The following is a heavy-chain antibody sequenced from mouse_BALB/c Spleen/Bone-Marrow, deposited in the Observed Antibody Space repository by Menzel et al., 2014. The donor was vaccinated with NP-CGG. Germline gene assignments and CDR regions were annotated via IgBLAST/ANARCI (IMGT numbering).Heavy chain of an antibody. Sequence: VQLQQSGTVLARPGASVKMSCKASGYTFXSYWMHWVKQRPGQGLEWIGAIYPGNSDTSYNQKFKGKAKQTAVTSTSTAYMELSSLTNEDSAVYYCTRYPYYYGSRNYYAMDYWGQGTSVTVSS. CDR1: GYTFXSYW. CDR2: IYPGNSDT. D-gene: IGHD1-1*01. J-gene: IGHJ4*01. CDR3: TRYPYYYGSRNYYAMDY. V-gene: IGHV1-5*01.